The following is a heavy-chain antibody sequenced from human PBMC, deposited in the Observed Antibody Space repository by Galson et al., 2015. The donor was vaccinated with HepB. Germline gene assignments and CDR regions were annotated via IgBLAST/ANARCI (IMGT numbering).Heavy chain of an antibody. Sequence: SLRLSCAASGFTLSNYWMHWVRQAPGKGLVWVSRINIDGSSTTYADSVRGRFTISRDIANNTLYLQMNSLRAEDTAVYYCVRELANCGGDCLLVWGQGTMVTVSS. CDR2: INIDGSST. J-gene: IGHJ3*01. D-gene: IGHD2-21*01. CDR3: VRELANCGGDCLLV. V-gene: IGHV3-74*01. CDR1: GFTLSNYW.